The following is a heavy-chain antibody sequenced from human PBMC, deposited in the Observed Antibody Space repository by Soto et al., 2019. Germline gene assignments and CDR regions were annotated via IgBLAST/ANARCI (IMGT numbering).Heavy chain of an antibody. CDR1: GGSVSSGSYY. CDR2: VYSSGGT. J-gene: IGHJ4*02. Sequence: QVQLQESGPGLVKPSETLSLTCSVSGGSVSSGSYYWSWIRQPPGKGLEWVGYVYSSGGTSYNPSLKSRVTISLDTSKHQFSLKLSSVTAADTAVYYCARDGDGYNHWGQGTLVTVSS. D-gene: IGHD5-12*01. V-gene: IGHV4-61*01. CDR3: ARDGDGYNH.